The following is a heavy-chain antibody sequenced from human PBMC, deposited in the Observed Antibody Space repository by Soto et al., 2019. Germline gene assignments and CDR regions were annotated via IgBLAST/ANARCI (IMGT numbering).Heavy chain of an antibody. CDR2: IYYRGNA. D-gene: IGHD3-9*01. J-gene: IGHJ4*02. Sequence: QLQLQESGPGLVKPSETLSLTCSVSDDSINSDKYYWGWIRQPPGKGLEWIGSIYYRGNAYYNPSLQSRVTIYLDKSRSQFSLKLNSVTAADSAVYFCARLEGLATISYYFDCWGPGALVTFSS. CDR1: DDSINSDKYY. CDR3: ARLEGLATISYYFDC. V-gene: IGHV4-39*01.